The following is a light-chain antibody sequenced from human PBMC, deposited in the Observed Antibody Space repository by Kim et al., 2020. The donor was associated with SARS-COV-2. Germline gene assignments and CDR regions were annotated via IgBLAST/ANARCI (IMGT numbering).Light chain of an antibody. CDR3: SSYAGSNNYVI. CDR1: SSDVGGYNY. V-gene: IGLV2-8*01. J-gene: IGLJ2*01. CDR2: DVS. Sequence: QSALTQPPSASGSPGQSVTISCTGTSSDVGGYNYVSWYQQHPGKAPKLMIYDVSKRPSGVPDRFSGSKSGNTASLTVSGLQAEDEADYYCSSYAGSNNYVIFGGGTQLTV.